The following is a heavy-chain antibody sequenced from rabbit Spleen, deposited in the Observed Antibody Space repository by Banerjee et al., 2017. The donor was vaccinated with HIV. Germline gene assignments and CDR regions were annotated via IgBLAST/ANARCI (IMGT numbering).Heavy chain of an antibody. CDR3: ARAIVPWLGLTRLDL. V-gene: IGHV1S7*01. CDR1: GIDFTNCY. CDR2: IYAAKGST. J-gene: IGHJ3*01. Sequence: QSLEESGGGLVQPGGSLTLSCKASGIDFTNCYITWVRQAPGKGLEWIGIIYAAKGSTDYASWVNGRFTISSDNAQSTVDLKMTSLTAADTATYFCARAIVPWLGLTRLDLWGPGTLVTVS. D-gene: IGHD4-1*01.